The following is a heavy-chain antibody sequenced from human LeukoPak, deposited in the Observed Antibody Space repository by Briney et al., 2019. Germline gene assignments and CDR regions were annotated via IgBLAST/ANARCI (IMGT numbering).Heavy chain of an antibody. CDR1: GFTFSSYG. CDR2: IRYDGSNK. CDR3: ARETAHYYYDSSGYFDY. V-gene: IGHV3-30*02. D-gene: IGHD3-22*01. J-gene: IGHJ4*02. Sequence: GGSLRLSCAASGFTFSSYGMHWVRQAPGKGLEWVAFIRYDGSNKYYADSVRGRFTISRDNSKNTLYLQMNSLRAEDTAVYYCARETAHYYYDSSGYFDYWGQGTLVTVSS.